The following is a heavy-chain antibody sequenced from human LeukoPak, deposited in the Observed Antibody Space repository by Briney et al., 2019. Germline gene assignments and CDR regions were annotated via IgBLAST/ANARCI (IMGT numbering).Heavy chain of an antibody. V-gene: IGHV3-9*01. J-gene: IGHJ4*02. CDR1: GFTFDDYA. CDR2: ISWNSGTI. CDR3: ALYTYGYSFDY. D-gene: IGHD3-10*01. Sequence: PGRSLRLSCAAFGFTFDDYAMHWVRQAPGKGLEWVSGISWNSGTIGYADSVKGRFTISRDNAKNSLYLQMNSLRVEDTAVYYCALYTYGYSFDYWGQGALVIVSS.